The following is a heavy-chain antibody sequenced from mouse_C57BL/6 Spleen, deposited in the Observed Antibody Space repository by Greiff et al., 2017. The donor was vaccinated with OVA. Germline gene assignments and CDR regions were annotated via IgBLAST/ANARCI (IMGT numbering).Heavy chain of an antibody. CDR1: GYTFTSYW. Sequence: QVQLQQPGAELVRPGSSVKLSCKASGYTFTSYWMHWVKQRPIQGLEWIGNIDPSDSETHYNQKFKDKATLTVDKSSSTAYMQLSSLTSEDSAVYYCARSTDYGSSYEFAYWGQGTLVTVSA. CDR3: ARSTDYGSSYEFAY. CDR2: IDPSDSET. D-gene: IGHD1-1*01. J-gene: IGHJ3*01. V-gene: IGHV1-52*01.